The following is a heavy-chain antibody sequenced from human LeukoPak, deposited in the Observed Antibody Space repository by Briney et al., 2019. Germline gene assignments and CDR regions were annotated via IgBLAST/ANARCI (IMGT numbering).Heavy chain of an antibody. V-gene: IGHV4-59*12. CDR1: GGSISSYY. CDR2: IYYSGST. J-gene: IGHJ4*02. CDR3: ARDGTFNFDY. D-gene: IGHD3-16*01. Sequence: PSETLSLTCTVSGGSISSYYWSWIRQPPGKGLEWIGYIYYSGSTNYNPSLKSRVTISVDTSKNQFSLKLSSVTAADTAVYYCARDGTFNFDYWGQGTLVTVSS.